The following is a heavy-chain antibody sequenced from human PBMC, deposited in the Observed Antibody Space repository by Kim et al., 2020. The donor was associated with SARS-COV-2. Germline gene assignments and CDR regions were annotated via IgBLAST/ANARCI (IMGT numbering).Heavy chain of an antibody. CDR3: ARDRFGYSSSWTYWYFDL. Sequence: GGSLRLSCAASGFTVSSNYMSWVRQAPGKGLEWVSVIYSGGSTYYADSVKGRFTISRDNSKNTLYLQMNSLRAEDTAVYYCARDRFGYSSSWTYWYFDLWGRGTLVTVSS. V-gene: IGHV3-53*01. J-gene: IGHJ2*01. CDR2: IYSGGST. D-gene: IGHD6-13*01. CDR1: GFTVSSNY.